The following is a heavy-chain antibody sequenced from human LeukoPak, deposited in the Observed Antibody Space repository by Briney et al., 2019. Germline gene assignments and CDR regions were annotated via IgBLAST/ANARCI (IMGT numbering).Heavy chain of an antibody. CDR2: IRSKANSYAT. CDR1: GFTFSGSA. D-gene: IGHD1-20*01. J-gene: IGHJ4*02. Sequence: GTSLRLSCAASGFTFSGSAMHWVRQASGKGLEWVGRIRSKANSYATAYAASVKGRFTISRDDSKNTAYLQMNSLKTEDTAVYYCTTRGITGTTIRPPPDYWGQGTLVTVSS. V-gene: IGHV3-73*01. CDR3: TTRGITGTTIRPPPDY.